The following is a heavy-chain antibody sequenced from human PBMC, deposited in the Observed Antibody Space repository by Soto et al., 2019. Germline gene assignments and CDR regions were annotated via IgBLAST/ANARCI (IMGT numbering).Heavy chain of an antibody. CDR3: ARHKDCSGGSRNAVGYYYGLDV. CDR1: GGSISSSSHH. J-gene: IGHJ6*02. V-gene: IGHV4-39*01. CDR2: IYHSGTT. D-gene: IGHD2-15*01. Sequence: SETLSLTCTVSGGSISSSSHHWGWIRQPPGKGLEWIGSIYHSGTTYYNPPLKSRVTISVDTSKNQFSLRLSSVTAADTAVYYCARHKDCSGGSRNAVGYYYGLDVWGQGTTVT.